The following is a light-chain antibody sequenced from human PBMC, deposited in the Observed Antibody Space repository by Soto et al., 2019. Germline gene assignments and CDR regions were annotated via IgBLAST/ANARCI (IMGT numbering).Light chain of an antibody. CDR3: CFYTGSYTWL. J-gene: IGLJ3*02. Sequence: QSALTQPRSVSGSPGQSVTISCSGTGSDVDGYKYVSWYQQHPGRAPKRMIYDVNKRPSGVPDRFSGSKSGNTASLTISGLQGEDEADYYCCFYTGSYTWLFGGGTQLTVL. V-gene: IGLV2-11*01. CDR2: DVN. CDR1: GSDVDGYKY.